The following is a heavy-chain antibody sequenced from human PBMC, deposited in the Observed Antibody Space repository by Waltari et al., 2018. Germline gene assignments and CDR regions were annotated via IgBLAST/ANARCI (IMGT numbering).Heavy chain of an antibody. CDR1: GGSFSGYY. Sequence: QVQLQQWGAGLLKPSETLSLTCAVYGGSFSGYYWSWIRQPPGKGLEWIGEINHSGSTNYNPSLKSRVTISVDTSKNQFSLKLSSVTAADTAVYYCARGRGTVTTLYYYYYMDVWGKGTTVTVSS. CDR3: ARGRGTVTTLYYYYYMDV. CDR2: INHSGST. J-gene: IGHJ6*03. V-gene: IGHV4-34*01. D-gene: IGHD4-17*01.